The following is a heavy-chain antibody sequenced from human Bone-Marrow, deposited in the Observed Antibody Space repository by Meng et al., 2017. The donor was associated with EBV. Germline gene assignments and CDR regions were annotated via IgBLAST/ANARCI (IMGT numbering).Heavy chain of an antibody. V-gene: IGHV3-21*02. Sequence: EVPLGWAGGGLFEPAWSRIRGSSASALTISSYRMDRILRAPWKGLKGVAASSSSRSYIYYANSVKDRFTIAKDNAKNSLSLQRNSLRAEDSAVCDCACGDRCIDSWGQGTLVTVSS. J-gene: IGHJ5*01. CDR1: ALTISSYR. CDR3: ACGDRCIDS. CDR2: SSSSRSYI. D-gene: IGHD2-8*01.